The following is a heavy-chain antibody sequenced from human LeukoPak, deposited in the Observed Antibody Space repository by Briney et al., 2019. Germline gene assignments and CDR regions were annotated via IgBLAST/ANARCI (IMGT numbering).Heavy chain of an antibody. J-gene: IGHJ5*02. D-gene: IGHD1-26*01. Sequence: ASVKVSCKASGYTFTGYYMHWVRQAPGQGLEWMGWINPNSGGTNYAQKFQGRATMTRDTSISTAYMELTRLTSDDAAVYYCARLLRNSFDPWGQGTLVTVSS. V-gene: IGHV1-2*02. CDR3: ARLLRNSFDP. CDR2: INPNSGGT. CDR1: GYTFTGYY.